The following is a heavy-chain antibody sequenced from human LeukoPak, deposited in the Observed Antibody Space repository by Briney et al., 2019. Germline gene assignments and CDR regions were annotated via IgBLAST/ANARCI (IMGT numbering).Heavy chain of an antibody. V-gene: IGHV1-2*02. J-gene: IGHJ4*02. CDR1: GYTLSDYY. CDR3: ARALTAGYDSSGYPLLY. Sequence: ASVKVSCEASGYTLSDYYIYWVRQAPGQGLEWMGWINPNSGGPIYAQKFQGRVTMTRDTSISTAYMELSRLRSDDTAVYYCARALTAGYDSSGYPLLYWGQGTLVTVSS. D-gene: IGHD3-22*01. CDR2: INPNSGGP.